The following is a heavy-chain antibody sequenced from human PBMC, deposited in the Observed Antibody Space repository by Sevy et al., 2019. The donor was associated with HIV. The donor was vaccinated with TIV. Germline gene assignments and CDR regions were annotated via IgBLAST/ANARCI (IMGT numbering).Heavy chain of an antibody. J-gene: IGHJ4*02. CDR1: GFTFSSYS. V-gene: IGHV3-21*01. CDR3: ARGLGSSSSGGDVDY. D-gene: IGHD6-6*01. CDR2: ISSSSSYI. Sequence: GGSLRLSCAASGFTFSSYSMNLVRQAPGKGLEWVSSISSSSSYIYYADSVKGRFTISRDNAKNSLYLQMNSLRAEDTAVYYCARGLGSSSSGGDVDYWGQGTLVTVSS.